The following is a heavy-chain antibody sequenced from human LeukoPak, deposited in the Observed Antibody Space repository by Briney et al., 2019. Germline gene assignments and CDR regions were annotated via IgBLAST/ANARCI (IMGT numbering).Heavy chain of an antibody. Sequence: PGGSLRLSCAAPGFTFTKYWMTWVRQAPGKGLEWVANIKQDGSEKFYVDSVKGRFTISRDNAKNSLDLQINSLRAEDTAVYYCASSGSYSPFDYWGQGTLVTVSS. CDR2: IKQDGSEK. D-gene: IGHD1-26*01. J-gene: IGHJ4*02. V-gene: IGHV3-7*01. CDR3: ASSGSYSPFDY. CDR1: GFTFTKYW.